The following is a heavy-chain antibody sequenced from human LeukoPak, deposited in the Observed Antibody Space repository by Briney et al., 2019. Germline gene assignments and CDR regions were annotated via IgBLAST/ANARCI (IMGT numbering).Heavy chain of an antibody. J-gene: IGHJ6*03. CDR2: TSPGGEIT. CDR3: ARDSSNDYNFWSGYYTNYMDV. V-gene: IGHV3-23*01. D-gene: IGHD3-3*01. Sequence: GGTLRLSCAASGFTFSIYGMNWVRQAPGKGLEWVSGTSPGGEITYYADSVKGRFTISRDNAQNSLYLQMNSLRAEDTAVYYCARDSSNDYNFWSGYYTNYMDVWGKGTTVTVSS. CDR1: GFTFSIYG.